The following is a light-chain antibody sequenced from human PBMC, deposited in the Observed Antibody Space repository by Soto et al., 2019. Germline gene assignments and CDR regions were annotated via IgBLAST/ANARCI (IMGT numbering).Light chain of an antibody. V-gene: IGLV2-11*01. CDR2: DVS. J-gene: IGLJ2*01. CDR3: CSYAGIYTWV. Sequence: QSALTQPRSVSGTPGQSVTISCTGTSSDVGGYNYVSWYQQHPGNAPKLMIYDVSQRPSGVPDRFSGSKSGNTASLTISGLQAEDAADYCCCSYAGIYTWVFGGGTKVTVL. CDR1: SSDVGGYNY.